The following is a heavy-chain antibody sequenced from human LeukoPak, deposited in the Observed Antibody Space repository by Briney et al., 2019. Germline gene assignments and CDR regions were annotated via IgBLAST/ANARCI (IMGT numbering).Heavy chain of an antibody. CDR1: GGSISSYY. D-gene: IGHD2-2*02. Sequence: PSETLSLTCTVSGGSISSYYWSLIRQPPWKGLEWIGYIYYSGSTNYNPSLKSRVTISVDTSKNQFSLKLSSVTAADTAVYYCARDIHLYDVWGQGTTVTVSS. J-gene: IGHJ6*02. V-gene: IGHV4-59*01. CDR3: ARDIHLYDV. CDR2: IYYSGST.